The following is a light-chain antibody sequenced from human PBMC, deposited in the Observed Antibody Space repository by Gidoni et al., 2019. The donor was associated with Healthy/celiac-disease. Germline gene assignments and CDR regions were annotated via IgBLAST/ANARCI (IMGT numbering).Light chain of an antibody. CDR1: QGISSW. CDR3: QQANSFPLT. J-gene: IGKJ4*01. Sequence: DLQLTQSPSSVSASVGDRVTIPCRASQGISSWVAWYQQKPGKAPKLLIYAASSLESGVPSRFSGRGSGTDFTLTISSLQPEDFATYYCQQANSFPLTFGGGTKVEIK. CDR2: AAS. V-gene: IGKV1-12*01.